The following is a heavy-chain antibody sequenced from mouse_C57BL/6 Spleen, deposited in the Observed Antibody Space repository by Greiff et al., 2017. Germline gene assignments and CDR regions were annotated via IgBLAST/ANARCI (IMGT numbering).Heavy chain of an antibody. CDR3: AREGVGNLGDY. V-gene: IGHV1-64*01. CDR2: IHPNSGST. J-gene: IGHJ2*01. Sequence: VQLQQPGAELVKPGASVKLSCKASGYTFTSYWMHWVKQRPGQGLEWIGRIHPNSGSTNYNEKFKSKATLTVDKSSSTAYMQRSSLTSEDAAVYYCAREGVGNLGDYWGQGTTLTVSS. CDR1: GYTFTSYW. D-gene: IGHD1-1*01.